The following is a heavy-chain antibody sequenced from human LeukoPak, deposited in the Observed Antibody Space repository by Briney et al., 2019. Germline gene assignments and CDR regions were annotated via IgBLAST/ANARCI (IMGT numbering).Heavy chain of an antibody. J-gene: IGHJ2*01. CDR3: ASATALYWYFDL. Sequence: PGGSLRLSCAASGFTVSSNYMSWVRQAPGKGLEWVSVIYSGGSTYYADSVKGRFTISRDNSKDTLYLQMNTLRAEDTAVYYCASATALYWYFDLWGRGTLVTVSS. CDR2: IYSGGST. V-gene: IGHV3-53*01. CDR1: GFTVSSNY. D-gene: IGHD1-1*01.